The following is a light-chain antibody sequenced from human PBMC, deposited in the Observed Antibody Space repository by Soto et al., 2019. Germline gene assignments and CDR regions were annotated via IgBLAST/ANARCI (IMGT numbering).Light chain of an antibody. Sequence: EIVLTQSPGTLSLSPGERATLSCRASQSVSSNKLAWYQQKPGQAPRLLIYGASGRATGIPDRFSGSGSGTDFTLTISSLQPEDFATYYCQQYDSYPLTFGGGTKVDI. J-gene: IGKJ4*01. CDR3: QQYDSYPLT. V-gene: IGKV3-20*01. CDR1: QSVSSNK. CDR2: GAS.